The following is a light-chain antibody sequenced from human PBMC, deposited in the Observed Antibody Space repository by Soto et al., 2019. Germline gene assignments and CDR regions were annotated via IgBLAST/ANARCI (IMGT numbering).Light chain of an antibody. V-gene: IGLV1-40*01. Sequence: QSVLTQPPSVSGAPGQRVTISCTGSSSNIGAGYDVHWYQQLPGTAPKLLIYGNSNRPSGVPDRFSGSKSGTSASPAITGLQAEDEVDYYCQSYDSSLSGWVFGGGTKVTVL. CDR3: QSYDSSLSGWV. CDR1: SSNIGAGYD. J-gene: IGLJ3*02. CDR2: GNS.